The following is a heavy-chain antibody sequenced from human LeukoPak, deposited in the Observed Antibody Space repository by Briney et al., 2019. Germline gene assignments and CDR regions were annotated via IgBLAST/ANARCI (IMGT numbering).Heavy chain of an antibody. D-gene: IGHD3-22*01. J-gene: IGHJ4*02. V-gene: IGHV1-2*06. Sequence: ASVKVSCKASGYTFTGYDIHWVRQAPGQGLEWMGRIIPNRGGTNHAQKFQGRVTMTRDTPISTAYMELSGLRSDYTAVYYCARDSDSSGYSVDYWGQGTLVTVSS. CDR1: GYTFTGYD. CDR2: IIPNRGGT. CDR3: ARDSDSSGYSVDY.